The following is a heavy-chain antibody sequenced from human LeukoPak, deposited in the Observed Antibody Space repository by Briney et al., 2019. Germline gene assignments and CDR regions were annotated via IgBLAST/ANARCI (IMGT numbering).Heavy chain of an antibody. CDR2: IYYSGST. V-gene: IGHV4-59*01. J-gene: IGHJ4*02. CDR1: GGSISSYY. Sequence: PSETLSLTCTVSGGSISSYYWSWIRQPPGKGLEWIGYIYYSGSTNYNPSLKSRVTISVDTSKNQFSLKLSSATAADTAVYYCARGGEYGAAAGTDYWGQGTLVTVSS. D-gene: IGHD6-13*01. CDR3: ARGGEYGAAAGTDY.